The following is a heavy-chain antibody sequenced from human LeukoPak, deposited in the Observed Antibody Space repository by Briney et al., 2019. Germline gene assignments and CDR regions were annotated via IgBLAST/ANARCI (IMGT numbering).Heavy chain of an antibody. D-gene: IGHD1-26*01. CDR1: GGSISSGGYS. CDR3: ARGYSGSYGRFDY. V-gene: IGHV4-30-2*01. CDR2: IYHSGST. Sequence: SETLSLTCTVSGGSISSGGYSWSWIRQPPGKGLEWIGYIYHSGSTYYNPSLKSRVTISIDRSKNQFSLKLSSVTAADTAVYYCARGYSGSYGRFDYWGQGTLVTVSS. J-gene: IGHJ4*02.